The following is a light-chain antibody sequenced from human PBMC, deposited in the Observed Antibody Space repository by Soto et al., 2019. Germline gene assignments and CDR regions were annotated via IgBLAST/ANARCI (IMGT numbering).Light chain of an antibody. CDR2: DAS. Sequence: EIVLTQSPATLSLSPGERATLSCRASQTIVTYLAWYQHKPGQTPRLLIYDASNRATGVPARFSGSGSGTDFTLTISNLEPEDFAIYYCQQRYTWPPFTFGPGTKVDIK. V-gene: IGKV3-11*01. J-gene: IGKJ3*01. CDR1: QTIVTY. CDR3: QQRYTWPPFT.